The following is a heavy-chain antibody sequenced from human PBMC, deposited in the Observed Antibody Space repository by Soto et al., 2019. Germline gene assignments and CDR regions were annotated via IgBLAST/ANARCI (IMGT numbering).Heavy chain of an antibody. J-gene: IGHJ4*02. V-gene: IGHV1-46*01. D-gene: IGHD6-19*01. CDR2: INPSGGST. CDR1: GYTFTSYY. Sequence: ASVKVSCKASGYTFTSYYMHWVRQAPGQGLEWMGIINPSGGSTSYAQKFQGRVTMTRDTSTSTVYMELSSLRSDDTAVYYCARDLVAGTFDYWGQGTLVTVSS. CDR3: ARDLVAGTFDY.